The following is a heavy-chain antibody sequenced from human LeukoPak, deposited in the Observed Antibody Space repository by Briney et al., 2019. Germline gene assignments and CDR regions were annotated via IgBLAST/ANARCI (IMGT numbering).Heavy chain of an antibody. CDR1: GYSIGSGYY. V-gene: IGHV4-38-2*02. Sequence: SETLSLTXTVSGYSIGSGYYWGWIREPPGKGLEWIGSFYHSGSTYYNPSLKSRVTISVDTSKNQFSLKLSSVTAADTAVYYCARVGITIFGVDWYYFDYWGQGTLVTVSS. CDR2: FYHSGST. J-gene: IGHJ4*02. CDR3: ARVGITIFGVDWYYFDY. D-gene: IGHD3-3*01.